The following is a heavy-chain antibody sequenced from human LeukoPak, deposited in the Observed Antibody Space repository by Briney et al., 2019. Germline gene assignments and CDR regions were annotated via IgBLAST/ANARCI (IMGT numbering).Heavy chain of an antibody. D-gene: IGHD1-26*01. CDR2: ISGSGGST. Sequence: GGSLRLSCAASGFTFSSYAMSWVRQAPGKGLEWVSAISGSGGSTYYADSVKGRFTISRDNSKNTLYLQMNSLRAEDTAVYYCAKDRRSGSYGASYYFDYWGQGTLVTVSS. CDR1: GFTFSSYA. J-gene: IGHJ4*02. CDR3: AKDRRSGSYGASYYFDY. V-gene: IGHV3-23*01.